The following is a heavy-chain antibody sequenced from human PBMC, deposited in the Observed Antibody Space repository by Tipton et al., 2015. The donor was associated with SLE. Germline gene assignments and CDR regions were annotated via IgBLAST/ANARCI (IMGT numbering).Heavy chain of an antibody. CDR2: SNHSGST. CDR3: ARRLNWNCLDY. CDR1: SGSFSGYY. D-gene: IGHD1-7*01. V-gene: IGHV4-34*01. J-gene: IGHJ4*02. Sequence: TLSLTCAVYSGSFSGYYWSWIRQPPGKGLEWIGESNHSGSTNYNPSLKSRVTISVDTSKNQFSLKVSSVTAADTAVYYCARRLNWNCLDYWGQGTLVTVSS.